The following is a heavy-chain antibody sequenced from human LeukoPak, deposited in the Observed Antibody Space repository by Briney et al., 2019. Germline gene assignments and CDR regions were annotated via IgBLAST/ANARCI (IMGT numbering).Heavy chain of an antibody. Sequence: SETLSLTCSVSGGSISSSSYYWGWIRRPPGKGLEWIGSIYYSGNTYNNPSLKRPVTISVDTSKNQLSLKLTSVTAADTAVYYCAMHTVIASSWSLDYWGQGPLVPVSS. CDR3: AMHTVIASSWSLDY. CDR1: GGSISSSSYY. CDR2: IYYSGNT. V-gene: IGHV4-39*01. D-gene: IGHD6-13*01. J-gene: IGHJ4*02.